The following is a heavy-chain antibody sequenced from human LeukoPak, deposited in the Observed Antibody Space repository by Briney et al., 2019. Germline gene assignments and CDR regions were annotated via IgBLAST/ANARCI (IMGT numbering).Heavy chain of an antibody. D-gene: IGHD6-13*01. CDR3: AKDVKGYSSPADY. Sequence: GGSLRLSCAASGFTFSSYAMSWVRQAPGKGLEWVSAISGSGGSTYYADSVKGRFTISRDNSKNTLCLQMNSLRAEDTAVYYCAKDVKGYSSPADYWGQGTLVTVSS. J-gene: IGHJ4*02. CDR2: ISGSGGST. V-gene: IGHV3-23*01. CDR1: GFTFSSYA.